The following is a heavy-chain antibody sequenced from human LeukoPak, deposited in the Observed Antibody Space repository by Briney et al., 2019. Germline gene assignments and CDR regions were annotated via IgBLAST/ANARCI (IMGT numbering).Heavy chain of an antibody. CDR2: ISSSGSTI. J-gene: IGHJ6*03. D-gene: IGHD2-2*02. CDR1: GFTFSDYY. Sequence: GALRLSCAASGFTFSDYYMSWIRQAPGKGLEWVSYISSSGSTIYYADSVKGRLTISRDNAKNSLYLQMNSLRAEDTAVYYCARVGCSSTSCYNYYYYYMDVWGKGTTVTVSS. CDR3: ARVGCSSTSCYNYYYYYMDV. V-gene: IGHV3-11*04.